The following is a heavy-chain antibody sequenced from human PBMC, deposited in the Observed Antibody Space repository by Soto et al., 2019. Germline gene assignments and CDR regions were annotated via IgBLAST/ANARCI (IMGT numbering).Heavy chain of an antibody. V-gene: IGHV1-18*01. CDR2: ISAYNGNT. Sequence: GASVKVSCKASGYSFNNYGISCVRQAPGQGLEWMGWISAYNGNTNYAQKFQGRVTMTTDTSTSTAYMELRSLRSDDTAMYYCARDRSSSGVWGQGTTVTVSS. D-gene: IGHD6-6*01. CDR1: GYSFNNYG. CDR3: ARDRSSSGV. J-gene: IGHJ6*02.